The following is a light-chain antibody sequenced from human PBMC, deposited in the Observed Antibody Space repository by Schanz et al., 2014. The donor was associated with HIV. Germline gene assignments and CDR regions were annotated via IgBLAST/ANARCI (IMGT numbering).Light chain of an antibody. CDR1: SSDVGSYDL. V-gene: IGLV2-23*02. CDR3: CSYAGSSTLV. J-gene: IGLJ3*02. Sequence: QSALTQPASVSGSPGQSITISCTGTSSDVGSYDLVSWYQQHPGRAPKLLISEVSKRPSGVSSRFSGSKSGNTASLTISGLQADDEADYYCCSYAGSSTLVFGGGTKLTVL. CDR2: EVS.